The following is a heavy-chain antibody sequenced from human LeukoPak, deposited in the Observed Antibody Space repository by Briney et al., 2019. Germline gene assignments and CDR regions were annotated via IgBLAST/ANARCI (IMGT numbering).Heavy chain of an antibody. V-gene: IGHV3-48*03. CDR1: GFTFSSYE. Sequence: GGSLRLSCTASGFTFSSYEMNWVRQAPGKGLEWVSYISSSGSTIYYADSVKGRFTISRDNSKNTLYLQMNSLRAEDTAVYYCARDIGGFHTFDYWGQGTLVTVSS. D-gene: IGHD1-26*01. CDR3: ARDIGGFHTFDY. J-gene: IGHJ4*02. CDR2: ISSSGSTI.